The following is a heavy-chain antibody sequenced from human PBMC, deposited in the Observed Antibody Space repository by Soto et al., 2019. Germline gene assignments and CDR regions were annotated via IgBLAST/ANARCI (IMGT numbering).Heavy chain of an antibody. D-gene: IGHD4-17*01. CDR2: IYYSGST. J-gene: IGHJ3*02. Sequence: QLQLQESGPRLVKPSETLTLSCTVSGGSISSSQHYWGWIRQPPGKGLEWIGSIYYSGSTYHNPSLKSRVTISVDTSKNQCSLKVTSVTAADAAVYYCARHMATTVTRWSGFEIWGQGTKVTVSS. CDR3: ARHMATTVTRWSGFEI. V-gene: IGHV4-39*01. CDR1: GGSISSSQHY.